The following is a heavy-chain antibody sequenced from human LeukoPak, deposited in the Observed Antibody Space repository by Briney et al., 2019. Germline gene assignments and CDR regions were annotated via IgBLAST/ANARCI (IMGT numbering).Heavy chain of an antibody. V-gene: IGHV3-21*01. CDR1: GFSFHTYD. CDR2: ISSSSSYI. J-gene: IGHJ3*02. D-gene: IGHD3-3*01. Sequence: GGSLRLSCAASGFSFHTYDMNWVRQAPGKGLEWVSSISSSSSYIYYADSVKGRFTISRDNAKNSLYLQMNSLRAEDTAVYYCARDRVDYDFWSGYTAYVAFDIWGQGTMVTVSS. CDR3: ARDRVDYDFWSGYTAYVAFDI.